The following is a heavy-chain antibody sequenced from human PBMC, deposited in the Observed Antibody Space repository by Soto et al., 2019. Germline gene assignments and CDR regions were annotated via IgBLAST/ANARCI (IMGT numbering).Heavy chain of an antibody. CDR1: GGYFSPND. CDR3: ARVPGP. CDR2: IYYGGTS. V-gene: IGHV4-59*12. J-gene: IGHJ5*02. Sequence: PSETLCVTRTMAGGYFSPNDWSWIRQPPGKALEWVGYIYYGGTSSYNPSLKSRVTISVDRSKNQFSLKLSSVTAADTAVYYCARVPGPWGQGTLVTVSS.